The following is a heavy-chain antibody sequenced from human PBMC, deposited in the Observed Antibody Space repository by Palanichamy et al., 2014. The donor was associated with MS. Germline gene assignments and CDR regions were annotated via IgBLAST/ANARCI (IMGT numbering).Heavy chain of an antibody. J-gene: IGHJ3*01. Sequence: QVQLVQPGSEVKKPGASVRVSCKASGYTFTRYYIHWVRQAPGQRPEYMGFIHPNDGVTGHEQTFKGRVTLTRDTSISTVYMELTGLTSDDTAVYYCARDLRGAALWGQGTMVIVSS. D-gene: IGHD6-6*01. CDR1: GYTFTRYY. CDR3: ARDLRGAAL. CDR2: IHPNDGVT. V-gene: IGHV1-2*02.